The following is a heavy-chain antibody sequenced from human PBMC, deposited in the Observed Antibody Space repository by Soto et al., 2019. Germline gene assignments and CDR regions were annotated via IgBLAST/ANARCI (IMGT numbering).Heavy chain of an antibody. CDR3: ARETLHAPAVAGTGTSQDY. CDR1: GFSFRSYY. D-gene: IGHD6-19*01. V-gene: IGHV3-21*01. CDR2: ISPSSSFL. J-gene: IGHJ4*02. Sequence: VGSLRLSCAASGFSFRSYYLNWVRQAPGRGLEWVSSISPSSSFLSYADSVKGRFTISRDNAKNSLYLQMNSLRDEDTAVYYCARETLHAPAVAGTGTSQDYWGQGTLVTVSS.